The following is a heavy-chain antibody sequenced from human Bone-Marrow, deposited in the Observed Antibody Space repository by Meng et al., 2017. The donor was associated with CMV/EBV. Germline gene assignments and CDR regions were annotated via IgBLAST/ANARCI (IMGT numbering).Heavy chain of an antibody. CDR3: AKDREDIAAASDGFDY. CDR1: GFTFSSYA. J-gene: IGHJ4*02. V-gene: IGHV3-23*01. CDR2: IGGSGGST. D-gene: IGHD6-13*01. Sequence: GGSLRLSCAASGFTFSSYAMSWVRQAPGKGLEWVSAIGGSGGSTYYADSVKGRFTISRDNSKNTLYLQMNSLRAEDTAVYYCAKDREDIAAASDGFDYWGQGTLVTSPQ.